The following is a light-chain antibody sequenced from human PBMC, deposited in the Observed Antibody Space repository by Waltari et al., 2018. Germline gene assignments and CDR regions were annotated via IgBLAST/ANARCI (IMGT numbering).Light chain of an antibody. V-gene: IGLV2-18*02. CDR1: RRDVGSYNR. CDR2: EVS. Sequence: QSALTQPPSVSGSPGQSVTIPCPETRRDVGSYNRVSWYQQPPDTAPNLIIYEVSDRPSGVPDRFSGSKSANTAFLTISGLQAEDEADYFCSSYTSSSTWVFGTGTKVTVL. CDR3: SSYTSSSTWV. J-gene: IGLJ1*01.